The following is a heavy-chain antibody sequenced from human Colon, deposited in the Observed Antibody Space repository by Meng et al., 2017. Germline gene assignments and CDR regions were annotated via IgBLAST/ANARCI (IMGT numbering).Heavy chain of an antibody. CDR2: TYYRSEWQN. D-gene: IGHD3-10*01. CDR3: TTWYGEY. J-gene: IGHJ4*02. CDR1: GDSVSSHSAL. Sequence: QVTLQQSCPGLVKPSQTLSPTCAISGDSVSSHSALWHWVRQSPSRGLEWLGQTYYRSEWQNHYGVSVKSRITINADTSRNHFSLHLNSVTPEDTAVYYCTTWYGEYWGQGTLVTVSS. V-gene: IGHV6-1*01.